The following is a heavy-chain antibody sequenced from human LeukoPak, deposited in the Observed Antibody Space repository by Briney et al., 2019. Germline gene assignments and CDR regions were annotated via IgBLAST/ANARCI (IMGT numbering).Heavy chain of an antibody. V-gene: IGHV3-33*01. Sequence: QPGGSLRLSCAASGFNFNNYGIHWVRQTPGKGLEWVAVIWYDGSNQYNADSVKGRFTISRDNSKNTVYLQMNSLRAEDTAVCHCARDGCTTTSCFDYWGQGALVTVSS. CDR2: IWYDGSNQ. CDR3: ARDGCTTTSCFDY. D-gene: IGHD2-2*01. CDR1: GFNFNNYG. J-gene: IGHJ4*02.